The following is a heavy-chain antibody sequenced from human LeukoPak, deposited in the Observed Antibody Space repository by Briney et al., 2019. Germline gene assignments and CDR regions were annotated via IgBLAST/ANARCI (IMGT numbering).Heavy chain of an antibody. CDR2: ISNSGGT. CDR1: GGFTSSNN. D-gene: IGHD1-1*01. V-gene: IGHV4-4*08. Sequence: SETLSLTYTVSGGFTSSNNRSWLRPPPGEGLGWGWNISNSGGTNYAPTLQGRVTITRDTSISTAYLELSTLSSADTAVYYCARDNGNDGQPIDYWGQGALVTVSS. J-gene: IGHJ4*02. CDR3: ARDNGNDGQPIDY.